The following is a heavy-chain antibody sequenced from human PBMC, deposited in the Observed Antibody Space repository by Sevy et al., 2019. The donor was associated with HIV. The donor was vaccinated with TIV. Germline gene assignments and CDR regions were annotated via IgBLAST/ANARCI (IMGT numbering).Heavy chain of an antibody. Sequence: GGSLRLSCAASGFTFSSYGMHWVRQAPGKGLEWVAVIWNDRSNKEYADSVKGRFTISRDNSKNTLYLQMNSLRAEDTAVYYCASLPNNYYYSGGYSGNDAFDIWGQGTMVTVSS. CDR3: ASLPNNYYYSGGYSGNDAFDI. CDR2: IWNDRSNK. D-gene: IGHD3-22*01. V-gene: IGHV3-33*01. CDR1: GFTFSSYG. J-gene: IGHJ3*02.